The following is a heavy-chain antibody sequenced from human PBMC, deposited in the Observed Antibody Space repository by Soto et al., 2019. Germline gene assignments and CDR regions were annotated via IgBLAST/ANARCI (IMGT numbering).Heavy chain of an antibody. CDR2: IYHSGST. CDR3: ASSNIADAGFYYYGMDV. D-gene: IGHD2-15*01. Sequence: SETLSLTCAVSGGSITSSNWWSWVRQPPGKGLEWIGEIYHSGSTNYNPSLKSRVTISVDKSKNQFSLKLSSVTAADTAVYYCASSNIADAGFYYYGMDVWGRGPTVTV. J-gene: IGHJ6*02. V-gene: IGHV4-4*02. CDR1: GGSITSSNW.